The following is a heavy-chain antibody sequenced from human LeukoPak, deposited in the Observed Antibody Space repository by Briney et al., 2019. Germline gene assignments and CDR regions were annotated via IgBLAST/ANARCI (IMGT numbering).Heavy chain of an antibody. CDR3: ARAKKWGNWFDP. D-gene: IGHD7-27*01. V-gene: IGHV4-59*01. CDR1: GGSISSYY. CDR2: IYYSGST. Sequence: SETLSLTCTVSGGSISSYYWSWIRQPPGKGLEWIGYIYYSGSTNYNPSLKSRVTISVDTSKNQFSLKLSSVTAADTAVYYCARAKKWGNWFDPWGQGTLVIVSS. J-gene: IGHJ5*02.